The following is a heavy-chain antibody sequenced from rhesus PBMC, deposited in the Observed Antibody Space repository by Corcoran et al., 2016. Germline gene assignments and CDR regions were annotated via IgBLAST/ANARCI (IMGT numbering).Heavy chain of an antibody. J-gene: IGHJ4*01. CDR1: GGSISSSF. D-gene: IGHD3-9*01. V-gene: IGHV4-173*01. CDR3: ASQDVSRGTRFDS. Sequence: QVELQESGPGRVKPLETLSLSCAVSGGSISSSFWSWIRKPPGRGLGWIAYISGDGGIPHHNHSLNSRTRIYTDASMIQCFLNLGSVSVADSAVYYCASQDVSRGTRFDSWGQGVLVTVSS. CDR2: ISGDGGIP.